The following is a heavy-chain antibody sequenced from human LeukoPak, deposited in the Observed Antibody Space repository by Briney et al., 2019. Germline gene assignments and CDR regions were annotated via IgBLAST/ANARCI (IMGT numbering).Heavy chain of an antibody. CDR1: GGSISSYY. CDR3: ARVGAAAGKDFYYSYYSYMDV. V-gene: IGHV4-59*12. D-gene: IGHD6-13*01. J-gene: IGHJ6*03. Sequence: SETLSLTCTVSGGSISSYYWSWIRQPPGKGLEWIGYIYYSGSTNYNPSLKSRVTISVDTSKNQFSLKLSSVTAADTAVYYCARVGAAAGKDFYYSYYSYMDVWGKGTTVTVSS. CDR2: IYYSGST.